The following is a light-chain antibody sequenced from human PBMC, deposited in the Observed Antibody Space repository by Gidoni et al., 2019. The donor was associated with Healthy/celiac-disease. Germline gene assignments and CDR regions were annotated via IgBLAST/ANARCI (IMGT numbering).Light chain of an antibody. CDR3: QQRSNWPPFT. CDR1: QSVSSY. CDR2: DAS. J-gene: IGKJ5*01. V-gene: IGKV3-11*01. Sequence: EIVLTPSPATLSLSPGERATLSCRASQSVSSYLDWYQQKPGQAPRLLIYDASNRATGIPARFSGSGSGTDFTLTISSLEPEDFAVYYCQQRSNWPPFTFXXXTRLEIK.